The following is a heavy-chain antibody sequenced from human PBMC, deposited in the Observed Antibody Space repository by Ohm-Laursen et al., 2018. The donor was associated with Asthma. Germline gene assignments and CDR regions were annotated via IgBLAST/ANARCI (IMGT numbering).Heavy chain of an antibody. CDR1: GFTFSSYG. D-gene: IGHD3-22*01. V-gene: IGHV3-30*03. J-gene: IGHJ5*02. CDR3: ARAVEYYDSSGYYLNWFDP. Sequence: SSLRLSCAASGFTFSSYGMHWVRQAPGKGLEWVAVISYDGSNKYYADSVKGRFTISRDNSKNTLYLQMNSLRAEDTAVYYCARAVEYYDSSGYYLNWFDPWGQGTLVTVSS. CDR2: ISYDGSNK.